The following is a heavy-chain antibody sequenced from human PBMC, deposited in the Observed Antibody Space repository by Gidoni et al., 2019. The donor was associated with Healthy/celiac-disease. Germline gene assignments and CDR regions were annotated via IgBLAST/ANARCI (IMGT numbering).Heavy chain of an antibody. CDR2: ISGSGGST. J-gene: IGHJ4*02. V-gene: IGHV3-23*01. CDR1: GYTCSSYA. CDR3: AISDVLRYFDGDY. D-gene: IGHD3-9*01. Sequence: EVQLLESGGGLVQPGGSLRLSCAASGYTCSSYAMSWVRQAPGKGLEWVSAISGSGGSTYYAGSVKGRFTSSRDNSKNTLYLQMNSLRAEDTAVYYCAISDVLRYFDGDYWGQGTLVTVSS.